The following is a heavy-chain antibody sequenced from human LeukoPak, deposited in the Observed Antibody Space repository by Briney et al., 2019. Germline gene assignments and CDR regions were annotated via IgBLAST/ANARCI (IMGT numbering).Heavy chain of an antibody. V-gene: IGHV3-9*01. CDR3: AKDSVAGKWKNWFDP. J-gene: IGHJ5*02. D-gene: IGHD6-19*01. CDR1: GFTFDDYA. CDR2: ISWNSGSI. Sequence: HSGGSLRLSCAASGFTFDDYAMHWVRQAPGKGLEWVSGISWNSGSIGYADSVKGRFTISRDNAKNSLYLQMNSLRAEDTALYYCAKDSVAGKWKNWFDPWGQGTLVTVSS.